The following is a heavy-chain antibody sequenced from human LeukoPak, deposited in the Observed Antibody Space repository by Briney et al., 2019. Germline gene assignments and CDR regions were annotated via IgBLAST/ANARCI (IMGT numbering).Heavy chain of an antibody. Sequence: GGSLRPSCAPSGFTFSSYAISWVRQAPGTGLEWVSTVSGRGGTTYYADSVKGRFTISRDNSKSTLYLQMNSLRAEDTAVYYCAKGNGKAATGSVVDYWGQGTLVTVSS. D-gene: IGHD6-13*01. CDR3: AKGNGKAATGSVVDY. J-gene: IGHJ4*02. V-gene: IGHV3-23*01. CDR1: GFTFSSYA. CDR2: VSGRGGTT.